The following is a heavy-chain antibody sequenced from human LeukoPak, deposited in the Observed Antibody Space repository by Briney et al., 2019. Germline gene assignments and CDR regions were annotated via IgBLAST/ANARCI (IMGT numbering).Heavy chain of an antibody. CDR3: ARGTRSYYYYGMDV. Sequence: SETLSLTCAVYGGSFSGYYWSWIRQPPGKGLEWIGEINHSGSTNYNPSLKSRGTISVDTSKNQFSLKLSSVTAADTAVYYCARGTRSYYYYGMDVWGQGPTVTVSS. J-gene: IGHJ6*02. CDR1: GGSFSGYY. CDR2: INHSGST. V-gene: IGHV4-34*01.